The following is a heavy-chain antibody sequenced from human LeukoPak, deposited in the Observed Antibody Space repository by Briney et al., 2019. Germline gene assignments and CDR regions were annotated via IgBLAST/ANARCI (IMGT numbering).Heavy chain of an antibody. CDR2: ISSSSSTI. CDR3: ARVYDSGYDSRGTKEVYYFDY. V-gene: IGHV3-48*04. J-gene: IGHJ4*02. CDR1: GFTFSSYS. D-gene: IGHD5-12*01. Sequence: GGSLRLSCAASGFTFSSYSMNWVRQAPGKGLEWVSYISSSSSTIYYADSVKGRFTISRDNAKNSLYLQMNSLRAEDTAVYYCARVYDSGYDSRGTKEVYYFDYWGQGTLVTVSS.